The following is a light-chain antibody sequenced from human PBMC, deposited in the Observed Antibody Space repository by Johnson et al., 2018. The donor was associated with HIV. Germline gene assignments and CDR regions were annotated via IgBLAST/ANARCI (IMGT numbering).Light chain of an antibody. CDR2: END. CDR1: SSNIGNNY. V-gene: IGLV1-51*02. Sequence: HSVLTQPPSVSAAPGQKVTISCSGSSSNIGNNYVSWYQQLPGTAPKFFIYENDKRPSGITDRFSGSKSGTSATLGITGLQTGDEADYYCGTWDSSLSAYVFGSGTKVTVL. J-gene: IGLJ1*01. CDR3: GTWDSSLSAYV.